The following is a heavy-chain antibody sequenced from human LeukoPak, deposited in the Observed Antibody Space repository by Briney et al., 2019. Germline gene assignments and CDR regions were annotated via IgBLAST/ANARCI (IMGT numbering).Heavy chain of an antibody. J-gene: IGHJ4*02. V-gene: IGHV3-23*01. CDR3: AKSRARREGSSGSIDY. CDR2: ISGSGGSP. Sequence: PGGSLRLSCAASGFTFSNYAMSWVRQAPGKGLGWVSAISGSGGSPYYVDSVKGRFTISRDNSKNTLHLQMNSLRAEDTAVYYCAKSRARREGSSGSIDYWGQGTLVTVSS. D-gene: IGHD3-22*01. CDR1: GFTFSNYA.